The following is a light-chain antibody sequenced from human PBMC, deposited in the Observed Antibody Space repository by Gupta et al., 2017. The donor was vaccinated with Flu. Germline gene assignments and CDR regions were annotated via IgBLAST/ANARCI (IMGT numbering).Light chain of an antibody. Sequence: EIVLTQSPGTLSLSPGERATLSCRASQSVSSSYLAWYQQKPGQAPRLLIYGASSRATGIPDRFSGSRSGTYITLTISRREPEDFAGYYFQQDGSSPLFAFGPGTKVDIK. V-gene: IGKV3-20*01. CDR2: GAS. J-gene: IGKJ3*01. CDR3: QQDGSSPLFA. CDR1: QSVSSSY.